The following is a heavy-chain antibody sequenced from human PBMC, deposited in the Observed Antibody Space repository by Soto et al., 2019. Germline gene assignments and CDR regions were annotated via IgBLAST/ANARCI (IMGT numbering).Heavy chain of an antibody. V-gene: IGHV3-53*01. CDR3: ARVFLYYDSSGYYWGIFDY. D-gene: IGHD3-22*01. Sequence: EVPLVESGGGLIQPGGSLRLSCAASGFTVSSNYMSWVRQAPGKGLEWVSVIYSGGSTYYADSVKGRFTISRNNSKNTLYLQMNSLRAEDTAVYYCARVFLYYDSSGYYWGIFDYWGQGTLVTVSS. CDR1: GFTVSSNY. J-gene: IGHJ4*02. CDR2: IYSGGST.